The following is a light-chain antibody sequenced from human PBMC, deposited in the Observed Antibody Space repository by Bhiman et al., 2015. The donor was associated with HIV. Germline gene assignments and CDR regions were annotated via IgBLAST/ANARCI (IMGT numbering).Light chain of an antibody. CDR2: EDN. CDR3: QSSDNRDNVV. CDR1: SGSIASNY. Sequence: NFMLTQPHSVSESPGKTVTISCTRSSGSIASNYVQWYQQRPGSSPTTVIYEDNQRPSGVPDRFSGSIDSSSNSASLTISGLKTEDEADYYCQSSDNRDNVVFGGGTKLTVL. V-gene: IGLV6-57*01. J-gene: IGLJ2*01.